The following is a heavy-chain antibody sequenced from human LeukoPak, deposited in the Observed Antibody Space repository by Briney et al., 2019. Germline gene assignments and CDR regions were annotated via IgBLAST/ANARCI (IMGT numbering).Heavy chain of an antibody. V-gene: IGHV4-34*01. Sequence: WGTLSLTCAVYGLSFSGYYWSWIRQPPGKGLEWIGEINHSGSTNYNPALKSRVTISVDPSKNQFSLKLSSVTAADTAVYYCARGLKLPDDYWGQGTLVTVSS. CDR1: GLSFSGYY. CDR2: INHSGST. CDR3: ARGLKLPDDY. J-gene: IGHJ4*02. D-gene: IGHD2-15*01.